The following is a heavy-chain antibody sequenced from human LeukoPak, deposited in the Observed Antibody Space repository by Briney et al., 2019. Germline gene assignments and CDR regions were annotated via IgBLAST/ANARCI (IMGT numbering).Heavy chain of an antibody. CDR2: INSDGSST. J-gene: IGHJ6*02. CDR3: VRQMDG. Sequence: GGSLRLSCAASGFTFSNNWMHWVRQAPGKGLVWVSRINSDGSSTNYADSVKGRFTISRDNAKNTLYLQMNNLRAEDTAVYYCVRQMDGSGQGTAVTVSS. V-gene: IGHV3-74*01. CDR1: GFTFSNNW.